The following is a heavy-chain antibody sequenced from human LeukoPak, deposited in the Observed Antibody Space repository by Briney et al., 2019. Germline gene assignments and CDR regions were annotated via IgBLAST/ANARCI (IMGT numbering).Heavy chain of an antibody. CDR3: ARERIAAAVGSREVFDY. CDR1: GGTFSSYA. J-gene: IGHJ4*02. V-gene: IGHV1-69*05. D-gene: IGHD6-13*01. CDR2: IIPIFGTA. Sequence: GSSVKVSCKASGGTFSSYAISWVRQAPGQGLEWMGGIIPIFGTANYAQKFQGRVTITTDESTSTAYMELSSLRSEDTAVYYCARERIAAAVGSREVFDYWGQGTLVTVSS.